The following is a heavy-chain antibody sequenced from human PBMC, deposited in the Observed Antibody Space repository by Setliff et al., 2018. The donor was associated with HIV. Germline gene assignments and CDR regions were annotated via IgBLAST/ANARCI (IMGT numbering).Heavy chain of an antibody. V-gene: IGHV4-59*08. D-gene: IGHD3-16*01. Sequence: PEETLSLTCTVSGGSISSNYWSWMRQPPGKGLEWIGHIYYSGSTNYNPSLKSRVTISVDTSRNQFSLNLSSVTAADTAVYYCARRSPGGGYYMDVWGKGTTVTVSS. CDR3: ARRSPGGGYYMDV. J-gene: IGHJ6*03. CDR2: IYYSGST. CDR1: GGSISSNY.